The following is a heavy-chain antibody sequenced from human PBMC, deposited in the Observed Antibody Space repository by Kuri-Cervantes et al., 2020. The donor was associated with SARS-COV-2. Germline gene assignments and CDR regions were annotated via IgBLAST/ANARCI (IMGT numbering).Heavy chain of an antibody. D-gene: IGHD3-22*01. V-gene: IGHV4-61*01. J-gene: IGHJ4*02. CDR2: IYYSATT. CDR1: GFSTNIARMG. CDR3: ARGGYYDTSGYYPYYFDY. Sequence: SGPTLVKPTETLTLTCTVSGFSTNIARMGVSWIRQSPGKGLEWIGYIYYSATTNYNPSLKSRVTISLDTSENQFSLKLSSVTAADTAVFYCARGGYYDTSGYYPYYFDYWGQGTLVTVSS.